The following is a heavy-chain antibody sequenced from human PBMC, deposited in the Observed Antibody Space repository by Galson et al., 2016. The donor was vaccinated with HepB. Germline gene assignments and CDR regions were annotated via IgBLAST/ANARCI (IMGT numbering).Heavy chain of an antibody. CDR3: ARGDDILTGTYYFDY. CDR1: GGSINTNTFY. D-gene: IGHD3-9*01. V-gene: IGHV4-30-4*08. J-gene: IGHJ4*02. CDR2: IYYSGST. Sequence: TLSLTCTVSGGSINTNTFYWGWIRQPPGKGLEWIGYIYYSGSTYYNPSLKSRVTISVDTSKNQFSLKLSFVTAADTAVYYCARGDDILTGTYYFDYWGRGTLVTVSS.